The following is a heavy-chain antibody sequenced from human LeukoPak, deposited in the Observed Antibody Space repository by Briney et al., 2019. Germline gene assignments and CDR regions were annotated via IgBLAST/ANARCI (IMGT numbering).Heavy chain of an antibody. CDR3: ARDDPYGSGSYFRY. D-gene: IGHD3-10*01. CDR1: GYTFTSYD. CDR2: MNPNSGNT. J-gene: IGHJ4*02. V-gene: IGHV1-8*03. Sequence: ASVKVSCKASGYTFTSYDINWVRQATGQGLEWMGWMNPNSGNTGYAQKFQGRVTITRNTSISTAYMELSSLRSGDTAVYYCARDDPYGSGSYFRYWGQGILVTVSS.